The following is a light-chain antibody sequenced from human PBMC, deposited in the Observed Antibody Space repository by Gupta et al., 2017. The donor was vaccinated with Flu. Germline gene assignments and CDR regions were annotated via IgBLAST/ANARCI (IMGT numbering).Light chain of an antibody. J-gene: IGKJ5*01. Sequence: EVVLTQSPGILSLSPGESATLSCRASQSVRSSLAWYQRKPGQTPRLLIYGASNRAHGIPDRFSGSGSGTDFTLTINRVEPEDSGVDFCQHYGTSPITFGQGTRLE. CDR2: GAS. CDR3: QHYGTSPIT. CDR1: QSVRSS. V-gene: IGKV3-20*01.